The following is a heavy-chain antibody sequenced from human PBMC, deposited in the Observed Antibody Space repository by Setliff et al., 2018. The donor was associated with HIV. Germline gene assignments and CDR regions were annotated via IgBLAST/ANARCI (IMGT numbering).Heavy chain of an antibody. CDR2: ISSSGNTI. D-gene: IGHD2-15*01. CDR1: GFRFRSYG. CDR3: ARSEKYCSSGSCFRGCYGMDV. V-gene: IGHV3-48*04. Sequence: GGSLRLSCAASGFRFRSYGMHWVRQAPGKGLEWVSYISSSGNTIYYADSVKGRFTISRDNAKKSLYLQMNSLRAEDTAIYYCARSEKYCSSGSCFRGCYGMDVWGHGTTVTVSS. J-gene: IGHJ6*02.